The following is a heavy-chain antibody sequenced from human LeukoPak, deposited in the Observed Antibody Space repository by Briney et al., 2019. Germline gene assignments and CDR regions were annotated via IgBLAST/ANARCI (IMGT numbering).Heavy chain of an antibody. CDR2: IYDSGYT. CDR3: ARQGEWHYDSSGYHRLDAFDI. Sequence: SETLSLTCTVSGGSLSSRSYYWGWIRQPPGKGLEWIGSIYDSGYTYYNPSLKSRVTISVDTSKNQFSLKLSSVTAADTAVYYCARQGEWHYDSSGYHRLDAFDIWGQGTMVTVSS. J-gene: IGHJ3*02. CDR1: GGSLSSRSYY. V-gene: IGHV4-39*01. D-gene: IGHD3-22*01.